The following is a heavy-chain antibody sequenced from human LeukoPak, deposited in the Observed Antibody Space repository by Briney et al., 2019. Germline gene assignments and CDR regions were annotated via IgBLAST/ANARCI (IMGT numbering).Heavy chain of an antibody. J-gene: IGHJ4*02. V-gene: IGHV3-21*01. D-gene: IGHD5-18*01. CDR1: GFPFSNYG. Sequence: GGSLRLSCAASGFPFSNYGMHWVRQAPGKGLEWVSSISSSSSYIYYADSVKGRFTISRDNAKNSLYLQMNSLRAEDTAVYYRARLHGYSYGFDYWGQGTLVTVSS. CDR2: ISSSSSYI. CDR3: ARLHGYSYGFDY.